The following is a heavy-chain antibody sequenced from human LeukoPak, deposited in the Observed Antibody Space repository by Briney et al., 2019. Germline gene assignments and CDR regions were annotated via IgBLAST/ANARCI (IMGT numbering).Heavy chain of an antibody. Sequence: GGSLRLSCAASGFTFSSYGMHWVRQAPGKGLEWVAFIRYDGSNKYYADSVKGRFTISRDNSKNTLYLQMNSLRAEDTAVYYCASIGYSGYDLFDYWGQGTLVTVSS. J-gene: IGHJ4*02. CDR3: ASIGYSGYDLFDY. CDR1: GFTFSSYG. D-gene: IGHD5-12*01. CDR2: IRYDGSNK. V-gene: IGHV3-30*02.